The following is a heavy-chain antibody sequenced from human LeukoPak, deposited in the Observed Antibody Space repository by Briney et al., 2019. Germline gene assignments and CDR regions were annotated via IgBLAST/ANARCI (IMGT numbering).Heavy chain of an antibody. J-gene: IGHJ4*02. D-gene: IGHD3-22*01. CDR3: ARLLGSSYYSFDS. V-gene: IGHV4-39*01. CDR1: RGSITSNYHY. Sequence: SETLSLTCTVSRGSITSNYHYWGWIRRPPGKGLEWMGNIYHGGPTYYSPSLQSRITISVDTSKNQFYVKLRSVTAADTAVYYCARLLGSSYYSFDSWGQGTLVTVSS. CDR2: IYHGGPT.